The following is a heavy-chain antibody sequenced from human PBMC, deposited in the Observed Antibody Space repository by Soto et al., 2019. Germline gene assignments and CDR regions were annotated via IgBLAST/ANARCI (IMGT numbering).Heavy chain of an antibody. J-gene: IGHJ5*02. CDR1: GYTFFNYG. V-gene: IGHV1-18*01. CDR3: ARLVGPTSSDNWFDP. CDR2: VSGYYGHT. D-gene: IGHD1-26*01. Sequence: QVKLVQSGAEVRKPGASVKVSCKASGYTFFNYGITWVRQAPGQGLEWMGWVSGYYGHTNYAQKFEGRVTMTRDISTTTAYMELRNLRSDDTAVYYCARLVGPTSSDNWFDPWGQGTLVTVSS.